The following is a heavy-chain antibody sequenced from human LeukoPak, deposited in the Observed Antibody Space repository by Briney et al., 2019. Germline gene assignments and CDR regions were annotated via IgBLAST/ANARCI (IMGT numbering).Heavy chain of an antibody. V-gene: IGHV3-11*01. J-gene: IGHJ4*02. CDR2: INVNGGAM. CDR1: GFTFSDYY. Sequence: GGSLRLSCAASGFTFSDYYMSWIRQAPGKGLEWVSFINVNGGAMYYADFVKGRFTISRENAQNSVYLEMNSLRDEDTAVYYCARGPRILAAGSYFFDYWGQGSLVTVSS. CDR3: ARGPRILAAGSYFFDY. D-gene: IGHD6-13*01.